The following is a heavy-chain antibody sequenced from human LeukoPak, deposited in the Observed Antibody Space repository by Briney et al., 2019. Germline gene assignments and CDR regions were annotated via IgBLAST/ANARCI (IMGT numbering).Heavy chain of an antibody. J-gene: IGHJ3*02. V-gene: IGHV3-48*03. CDR1: GFTFSSYE. CDR2: ISSSGSTI. Sequence: GGSLRLSCAASGFTFSSYEMNWVRQAPGKGLEWVSYISSSGSTIYYADSVKGRFTISRDNAKNSLYLQMNSLRAEDTAVYYCARDRANSRDDIWGQGTMVTVSS. CDR3: ARDRANSRDDI. D-gene: IGHD2/OR15-2a*01.